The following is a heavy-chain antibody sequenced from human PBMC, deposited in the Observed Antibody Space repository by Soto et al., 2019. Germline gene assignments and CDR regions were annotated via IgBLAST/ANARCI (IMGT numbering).Heavy chain of an antibody. V-gene: IGHV3-7*03. D-gene: IGHD3-16*02. CDR2: IKSDGTEK. J-gene: IGHJ4*02. Sequence: GGTLRLSCAASGFTFRNYYMNWVRQAPGKGLEWVAKIKSDGTEKYYVDSVKGRFTISRDNAENSLYLQMNSLRAEDTAVYYCGGGVVFLLIRYPGRRFVYCGQGPLVTVS. CDR3: GGGVVFLLIRYPGRRFVY. CDR1: GFTFRNYY.